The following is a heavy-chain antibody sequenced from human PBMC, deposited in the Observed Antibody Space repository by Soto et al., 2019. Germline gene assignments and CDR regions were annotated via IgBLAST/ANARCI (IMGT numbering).Heavy chain of an antibody. Sequence: SETLSLTCTVSGGSISSSSYYWGWIRQPPGKGLEWIGSIYYSGSTYYNPSLKSRVTISVDTSKNQFSLKLSSVTAADTAVYYCASGAIFGVVGYYYYMDVWGKGTTVTVSS. CDR2: IYYSGST. D-gene: IGHD3-3*01. CDR1: GGSISSSSYY. J-gene: IGHJ6*03. CDR3: ASGAIFGVVGYYYYMDV. V-gene: IGHV4-39*01.